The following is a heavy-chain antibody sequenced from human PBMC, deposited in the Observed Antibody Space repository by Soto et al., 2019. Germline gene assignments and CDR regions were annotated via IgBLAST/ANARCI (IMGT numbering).Heavy chain of an antibody. CDR1: GGTFSSYA. V-gene: IGHV1-69*13. Sequence: ASVKVSCKASGGTFSSYAISCVRQAPGQGLEWMGGIIPIFGTANYAQKFQGRVTITADESTSTAYMELSSLRAEDSAVYYCARAGYSITWAEFYFDFWGQGTLVTVSS. CDR3: ARAGYSITWAEFYFDF. D-gene: IGHD6-13*01. J-gene: IGHJ4*02. CDR2: IIPIFGTA.